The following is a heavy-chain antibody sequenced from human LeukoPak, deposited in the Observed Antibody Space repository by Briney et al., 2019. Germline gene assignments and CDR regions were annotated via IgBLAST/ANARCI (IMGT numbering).Heavy chain of an antibody. CDR3: AREGGDIVVVPAAMGYSWFDP. CDR1: GYTFTRNY. D-gene: IGHD2-2*01. Sequence: ASVKVSCKASGYTFTRNYMHWVRQAPGQGLEWMGWISAYNGNTNYAQKLQGRVTMTTDTSTSTAYMELRGLRSDDTAVYYCAREGGDIVVVPAAMGYSWFDPWGQGTLVTVSS. J-gene: IGHJ5*02. CDR2: ISAYNGNT. V-gene: IGHV1-18*04.